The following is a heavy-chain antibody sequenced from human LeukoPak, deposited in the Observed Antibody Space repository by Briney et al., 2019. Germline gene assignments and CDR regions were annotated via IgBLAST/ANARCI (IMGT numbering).Heavy chain of an antibody. V-gene: IGHV3-30*18. CDR2: ISYDGSNK. CDR3: AKGWGSLDY. CDR1: AFTFSRSG. Sequence: GGSPRLSCAASAFTFSRSGMHWVRQAPGKGLEWVAVISYDGSNKYYADSVKGRFTISRDNSKNTLYLQMNSLRAEDTAVYYCAKGWGSLDYWGQGTLVTVSS. D-gene: IGHD3-16*01. J-gene: IGHJ4*02.